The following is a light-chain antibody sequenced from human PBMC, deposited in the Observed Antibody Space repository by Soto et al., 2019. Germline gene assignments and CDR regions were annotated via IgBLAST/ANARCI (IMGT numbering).Light chain of an antibody. Sequence: QSALTQPRSVSGSPGQSVTISCTGTSSDVGGYNYVYWYQQHPGKAPKLMIYDVTTRPSGVPDRFSGSKSGNAASLTISGLQAEDEADYYCSSHAGTSVVFGTATKVTVL. CDR2: DVT. CDR3: SSHAGTSVV. J-gene: IGLJ1*01. V-gene: IGLV2-11*01. CDR1: SSDVGGYNY.